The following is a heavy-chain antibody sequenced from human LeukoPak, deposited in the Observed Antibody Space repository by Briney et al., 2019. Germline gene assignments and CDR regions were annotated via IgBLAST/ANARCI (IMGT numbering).Heavy chain of an antibody. CDR3: ARARSSWYRNGGKFDP. Sequence: PGGSLRLSCAASGFTFSSYWMSWVRQAPGKGREGVPNIKQGGSEKYYVDSVKGRFTISRDNDKNSLYLQMNSLRAEDKAVYYCARARSSWYRNGGKFDPWGQGTLVTVSS. D-gene: IGHD6-13*01. CDR2: IKQGGSEK. V-gene: IGHV3-7*04. J-gene: IGHJ5*02. CDR1: GFTFSSYW.